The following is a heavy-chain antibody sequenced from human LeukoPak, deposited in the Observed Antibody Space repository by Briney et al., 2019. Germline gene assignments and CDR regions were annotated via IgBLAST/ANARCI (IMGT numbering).Heavy chain of an antibody. CDR1: GYTFTSYD. D-gene: IGHD3-10*01. CDR3: ARGGRPNYYGSGSYQN. J-gene: IGHJ4*02. Sequence: ASVKVSCKASGYTFTSYDINWVRQATGQGLEWMGWMNPNSGNTRYAQKFQGRVTITRNTSISTAYMELSSLRSEDTAVYYCARGGRPNYYGSGSYQNWGQGTLVTVSS. CDR2: MNPNSGNT. V-gene: IGHV1-8*03.